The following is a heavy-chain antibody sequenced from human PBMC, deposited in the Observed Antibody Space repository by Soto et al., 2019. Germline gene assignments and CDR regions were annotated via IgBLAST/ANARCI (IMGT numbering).Heavy chain of an antibody. V-gene: IGHV4-61*01. J-gene: IGHJ6*02. D-gene: IGHD3-10*01. Sequence: QVQLQESGPGLVQPSETLSLTCTVSGDSVTSVSDYWSWIRQPPGKGLEWIGYIYYSGSADYNPTLGSRVTISIDTANNQFSLKLTAVAAADTAVYYCARGVGFGYYYFHMDLWGQGTTVTFAS. CDR2: IYYSGSA. CDR3: ARGVGFGYYYFHMDL. CDR1: GDSVTSVSDY.